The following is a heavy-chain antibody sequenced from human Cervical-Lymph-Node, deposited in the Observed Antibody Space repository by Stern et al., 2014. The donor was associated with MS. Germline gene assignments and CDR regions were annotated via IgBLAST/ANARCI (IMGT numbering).Heavy chain of an antibody. J-gene: IGHJ4*02. CDR1: GYTFTAYF. CDR2: ISPKTGSA. D-gene: IGHD1-26*01. Sequence: VQLVQSGAEVERPWASVKVSCKASGYTFTAYFLHWVRQAPGQGLAWMGWISPKTGSATYAQKFQDRVTMTRDTSINTGYMEVSSLRSDDTAVYYCARDRGSYSDYWGQGTLVAVSS. CDR3: ARDRGSYSDY. V-gene: IGHV1-2*02.